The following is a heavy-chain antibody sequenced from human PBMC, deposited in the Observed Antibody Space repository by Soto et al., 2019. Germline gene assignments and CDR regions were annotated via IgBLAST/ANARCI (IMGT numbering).Heavy chain of an antibody. Sequence: GGSLRLSCAASGFTFSSYSMHLVRQAPGKGLECVAVISYDGSNKYYADSVKGRFTISRDNSKNTLYLQMNSLRAEDTAVYYFARGPDRWFLLWHFDYWGQGTLVTVSS. CDR2: ISYDGSNK. V-gene: IGHV3-30-3*01. CDR1: GFTFSSYS. J-gene: IGHJ4*02. D-gene: IGHD3-22*01. CDR3: ARGPDRWFLLWHFDY.